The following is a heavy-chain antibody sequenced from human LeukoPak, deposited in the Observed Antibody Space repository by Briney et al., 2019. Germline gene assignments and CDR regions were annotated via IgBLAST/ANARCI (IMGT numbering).Heavy chain of an antibody. CDR1: GYTFTGYY. CDR3: ARDAQFIVVVPAAKLNYMDV. D-gene: IGHD2-2*01. Sequence: EASVKVSCKASGYTFTGYYIHWVRQAPGQGLEWMGWINPNSGATNYAQKFQGRVIMTRDTSISTAYMEVRRLRSDDTAVYYCARDAQFIVVVPAAKLNYMDVWGRGTTVTVSS. CDR2: INPNSGAT. J-gene: IGHJ6*03. V-gene: IGHV1-2*02.